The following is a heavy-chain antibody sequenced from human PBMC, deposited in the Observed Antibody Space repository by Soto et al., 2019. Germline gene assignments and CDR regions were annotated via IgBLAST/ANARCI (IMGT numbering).Heavy chain of an antibody. CDR2: ISSSSSYI. CDR1: GFTFSSYS. J-gene: IGHJ6*02. D-gene: IGHD3-10*01. V-gene: IGHV3-21*01. CDR3: ARDDGDDGGYYYYGMDC. Sequence: GGSLRLSCAASGFTFSSYSMNWVRQAPGKGLEWVSSISSSSSYIYYADSVKGRFTISRDNAKNSLYLQMNSLRAEDTAVYYCARDDGDDGGYYYYGMDCWGQGTTVPVSS.